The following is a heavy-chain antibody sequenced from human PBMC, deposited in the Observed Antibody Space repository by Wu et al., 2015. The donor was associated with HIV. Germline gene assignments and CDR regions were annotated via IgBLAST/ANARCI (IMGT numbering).Heavy chain of an antibody. CDR1: GGTFSSYA. D-gene: IGHD6-19*01. CDR3: ARESFRRSSGPWYYGMDV. V-gene: IGHV1-69*05. Sequence: QVQLVQSGAEVKKPGSSVKVSCKASGGTFSSYAISWVRQAPGQGLEWMGGIIPIFGTANYAQKFQGRVTITTDESTSTAYMELSSLRSEDTAVYYCARESFRRSSGPWYYGMDVWGPRGPRVTVSS. J-gene: IGHJ6*01. CDR2: IIPIFGTA.